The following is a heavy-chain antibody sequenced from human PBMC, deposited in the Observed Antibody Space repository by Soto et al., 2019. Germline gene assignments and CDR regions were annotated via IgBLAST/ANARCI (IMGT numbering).Heavy chain of an antibody. Sequence: PSETLSLTCTVSGGSISSGGYYWSWIRQHPGKGLEWIGYIYYSGSTYYNPSLKSRVTISVDTSKNQFSLKLSSVTAVDTAVYYCARIDSVNIAAAGTIDYWGQGTLVTVSS. J-gene: IGHJ4*02. CDR3: ARIDSVNIAAAGTIDY. CDR2: IYYSGST. V-gene: IGHV4-31*03. CDR1: GGSISSGGYY. D-gene: IGHD6-13*01.